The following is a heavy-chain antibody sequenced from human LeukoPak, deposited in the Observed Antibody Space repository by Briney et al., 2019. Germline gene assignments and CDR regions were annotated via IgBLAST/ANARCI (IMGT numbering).Heavy chain of an antibody. J-gene: IGHJ4*02. Sequence: SETLSLTCTVSGGSISSYYWSWIRQPPGKGLEWIGYIYYSGSTNYNPSLKSRVTISVDTSKNQFSLKLSSVTAADTAVYYCARRARLGSGWDFDYWGQGTLVTVSS. D-gene: IGHD6-19*01. CDR3: ARRARLGSGWDFDY. V-gene: IGHV4-59*08. CDR2: IYYSGST. CDR1: GGSISSYY.